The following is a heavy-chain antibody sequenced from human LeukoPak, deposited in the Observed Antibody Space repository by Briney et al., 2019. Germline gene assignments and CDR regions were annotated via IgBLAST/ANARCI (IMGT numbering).Heavy chain of an antibody. J-gene: IGHJ4*02. CDR3: ANDLGWIQLNLG. Sequence: GGSLRLSCAASGFTFSSYGMSWVRQAPGKVLEWVSTISGSGGNTYHADSVKGRFTISRDNSKNTLYLQMNSLRAEDTAVYYCANDLGWIQLNLGRGQGTLVTVSS. CDR2: ISGSGGNT. V-gene: IGHV3-23*01. CDR1: GFTFSSYG. D-gene: IGHD5-18*01.